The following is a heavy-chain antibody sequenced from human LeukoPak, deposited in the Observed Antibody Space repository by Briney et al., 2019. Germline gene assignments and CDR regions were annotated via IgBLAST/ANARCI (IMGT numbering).Heavy chain of an antibody. J-gene: IGHJ6*03. CDR3: ARLSSSWYLPYYYYYYMDV. CDR2: IKQDGSEK. V-gene: IGHV3-7*01. Sequence: PGGSLRLSCAASGFTFSNYNMNWVRQAPGKGLEWVANIKQDGSEKYYVDSVKGRFTISRDNAKNSLYLQMNSLRAEDTAVYYCARLSSSWYLPYYYYYYMDVWGKGTTVTVSS. CDR1: GFTFSNYN. D-gene: IGHD6-13*01.